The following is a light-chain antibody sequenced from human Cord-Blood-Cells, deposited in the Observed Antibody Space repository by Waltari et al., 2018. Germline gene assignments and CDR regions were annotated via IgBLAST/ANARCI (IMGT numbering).Light chain of an antibody. CDR1: KLWDKY. V-gene: IGLV3-1*01. J-gene: IGLJ2*01. CDR3: QAWDSSTVV. Sequence: SYELTQPPSVSVSPGQTASITCSGDKLWDKYACWYQQKPGQSPVLVIYKDSKRPSGIPERFSGSNSGNTATLTISGTQAMDEADYYCQAWDSSTVVFGGGTKLTVL. CDR2: KDS.